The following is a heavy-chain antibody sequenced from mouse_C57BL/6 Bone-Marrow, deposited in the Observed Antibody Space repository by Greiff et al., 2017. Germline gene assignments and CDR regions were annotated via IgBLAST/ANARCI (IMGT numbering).Heavy chain of an antibody. J-gene: IGHJ4*01. D-gene: IGHD2-3*01. V-gene: IGHV14-1*01. CDR1: GFNIKDYY. Sequence: VQLQQSGAELVRPGASVKLSCPASGFNIKDYYMHWVKQRPEQGLEWIGRIDPEDGDTEYSPKFPGKATMTADTSSNTAYLQRSSLTSEDTAGYYCRWLLYAMDYWGQGTSVTVSS. CDR2: IDPEDGDT. CDR3: RWLLYAMDY.